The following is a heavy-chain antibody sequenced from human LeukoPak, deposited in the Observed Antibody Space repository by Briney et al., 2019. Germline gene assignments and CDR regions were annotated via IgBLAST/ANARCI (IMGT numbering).Heavy chain of an antibody. D-gene: IGHD4-17*01. CDR2: IWYDGSNK. CDR3: ASELRGYGSFDY. V-gene: IGHV3-33*01. J-gene: IGHJ4*02. Sequence: GGSLRLSCAASGFTFSSYGMHWVRQAPGKGLEWVAVIWYDGSNKYYADSVKGRFTISRDNSKNTLYLQMNSLRAEDTAVYYCASELRGYGSFDYWGQGTLVTVSS. CDR1: GFTFSSYG.